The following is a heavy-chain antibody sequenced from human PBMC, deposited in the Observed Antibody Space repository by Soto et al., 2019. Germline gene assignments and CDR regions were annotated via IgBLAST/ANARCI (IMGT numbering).Heavy chain of an antibody. CDR1: GFTFSNYG. CDR2: IWHDGNNK. V-gene: IGHV3-33*01. CDR3: ASDLVGASDAYGLDV. D-gene: IGHD1-26*01. Sequence: GGSLRLSCAASGFTFSNYGMHWVRQAPCKGLEWVAIIWHDGNNKYYADSVRGRFIISRDNSKNRLYLQMSSLRAEDTAVYYCASDLVGASDAYGLDVWGQGTPVTVSS. J-gene: IGHJ6*02.